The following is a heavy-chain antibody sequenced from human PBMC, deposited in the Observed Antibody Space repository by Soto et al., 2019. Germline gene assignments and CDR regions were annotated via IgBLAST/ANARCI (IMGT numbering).Heavy chain of an antibody. CDR1: GGSISSGGYS. CDR3: ASRPTYYYGSGSYGFDP. D-gene: IGHD3-10*01. J-gene: IGHJ5*02. CDR2: IYTSGST. Sequence: QLQLQESGSGLVKPSQTLSLTCAVSGGSISSGGYSWSWIRQPPGKGLECIGYIYTSGSTYYNPSLKSRVTMSVDRSKNQFSLQLSSVTAAHTAVYYCASRPTYYYGSGSYGFDPWGQGTLVTVSS. V-gene: IGHV4-30-2*01.